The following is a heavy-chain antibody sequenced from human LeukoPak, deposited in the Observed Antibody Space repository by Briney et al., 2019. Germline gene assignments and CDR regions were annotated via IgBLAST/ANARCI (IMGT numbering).Heavy chain of an antibody. D-gene: IGHD3-3*01. CDR2: IWYDGSNK. CDR3: ARDPASWYYDFWSGYGYFDY. CDR1: GFTFSNYD. V-gene: IGHV3-33*01. J-gene: IGHJ4*02. Sequence: GRSLRLSCAASGFTFSNYDMHWVRQAPGKGLEWVAVIWYDGSNKYYADSVKGRFTISRDNSRNTLYLQMNSLRAEDTAVYYCARDPASWYYDFWSGYGYFDYWGQGTLVTVSS.